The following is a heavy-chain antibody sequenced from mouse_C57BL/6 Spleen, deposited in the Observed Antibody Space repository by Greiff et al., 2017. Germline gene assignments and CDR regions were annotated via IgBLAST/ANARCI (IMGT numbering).Heavy chain of an antibody. CDR2: ISSGSSTI. CDR1: GFTFSDYG. J-gene: IGHJ2*01. CDR3: ARETGGVLDY. Sequence: EVMLVESGGGLVKPGGSLKLSCAASGFTFSDYGMHWVRQAPEKGLEWVAYISSGSSTIYYADTVKGRFTISSDNAKNTLFLQMTSLRSEDTAMDYCARETGGVLDYWGQGTTLTGSS. D-gene: IGHD4-1*01. V-gene: IGHV5-17*01.